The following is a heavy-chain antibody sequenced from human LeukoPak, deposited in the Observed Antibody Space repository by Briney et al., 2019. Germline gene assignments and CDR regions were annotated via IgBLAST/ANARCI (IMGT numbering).Heavy chain of an antibody. D-gene: IGHD6-13*01. V-gene: IGHV3-23*01. CDR3: AKLMTAAAGTFSGDY. CDR1: GFIFSTYA. CDR2: ISDSGGST. Sequence: GGSLRLSCAASGFIFSTYAMNWVRQAPGKGLEWVSVISDSGGSTYYADSVKGRFTISRDNSKNTLYLQMNSLRAEDTAVYYCAKLMTAAAGTFSGDYWGQGTLVTVSS. J-gene: IGHJ4*02.